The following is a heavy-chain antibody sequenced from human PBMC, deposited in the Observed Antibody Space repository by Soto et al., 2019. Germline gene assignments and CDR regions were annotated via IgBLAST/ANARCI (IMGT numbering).Heavy chain of an antibody. CDR2: ISADNGNT. CDR1: GYTFTSYA. Sequence: ASVKVSCKASGYTFTSYAISWVRQAPGQGLEWMGWISADNGNTNYAQKLQGRVTITTDTSTSTAYMELRSLRSDDTAVYYCARRDSSSTCSLPYYYYAMDVWGQGTKVTVSS. J-gene: IGHJ6*02. CDR3: ARRDSSSTCSLPYYYYAMDV. D-gene: IGHD2-2*01. V-gene: IGHV1-18*04.